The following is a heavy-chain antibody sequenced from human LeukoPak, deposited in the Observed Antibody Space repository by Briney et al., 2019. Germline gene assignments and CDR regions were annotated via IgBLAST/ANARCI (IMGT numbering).Heavy chain of an antibody. Sequence: SGPTLVNPTQTPTLTCTFSGFSLSTSGMCVSWIRQPPGKALEWLARIDWDDDKYYSTSLKTRLTISKDTSKNQVVLTMTNMDPVDTATYYCARILGLTGSHDYWGQGTLVTVSS. V-gene: IGHV2-70*11. CDR1: GFSLSTSGMC. CDR3: ARILGLTGSHDY. D-gene: IGHD3-9*01. J-gene: IGHJ4*02. CDR2: IDWDDDK.